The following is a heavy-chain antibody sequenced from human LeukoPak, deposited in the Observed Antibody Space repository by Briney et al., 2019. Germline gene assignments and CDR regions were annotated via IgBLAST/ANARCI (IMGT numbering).Heavy chain of an antibody. CDR3: AREIAAADGYFDY. CDR1: GGSISSYY. CDR2: IYYSGST. Sequence: PSKTLSLTCTVSGGSISSYYWSWIRQPPGKGLEWIGYIYYSGSTNYNPSLKSRVTISVDTSTNQFSLKLSSVTAADTAVYYCAREIAAADGYFDYWGQGTLVTVSS. D-gene: IGHD6-13*01. V-gene: IGHV4-59*01. J-gene: IGHJ4*02.